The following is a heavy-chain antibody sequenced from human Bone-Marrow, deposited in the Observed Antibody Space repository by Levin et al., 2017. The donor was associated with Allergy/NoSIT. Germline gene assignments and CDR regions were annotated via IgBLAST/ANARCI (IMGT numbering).Heavy chain of an antibody. CDR1: GDPINSYY. D-gene: IGHD3-16*02. V-gene: IGHV4-59*08. CDR3: ARFPVPVKAYAADI. J-gene: IGHJ3*02. CDR2: SYFSGST. Sequence: SETLSLTCTVSGDPINSYYWGWIRQPPGKGLEFVGFSYFSGSTHYNPSLKSRVSILVDTSKNHFSLRLTSVTAADTAVYFCARFPVPVKAYAADIWGQGTLVSVSS.